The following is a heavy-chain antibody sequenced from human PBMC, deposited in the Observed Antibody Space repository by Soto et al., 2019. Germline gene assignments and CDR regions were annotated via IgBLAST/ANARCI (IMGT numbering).Heavy chain of an antibody. D-gene: IGHD4-17*01. CDR1: GFTFSSYS. CDR3: ASSVDYGDYYYYGMDV. V-gene: IGHV3-21*01. Sequence: GESLKISCAASGFTFSSYSMNWVRQAPGKGLEWVSSISSSSSYIYYADSVKGRFTISRDNAKNSLYLQMNSLRAEDTAVYYCASSVDYGDYYYYGMDVWGQGTTVTVSS. J-gene: IGHJ6*02. CDR2: ISSSSSYI.